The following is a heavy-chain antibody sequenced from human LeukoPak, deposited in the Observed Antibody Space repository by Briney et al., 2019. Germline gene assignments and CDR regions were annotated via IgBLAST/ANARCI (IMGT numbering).Heavy chain of an antibody. V-gene: IGHV3-23*01. D-gene: IGHD6-6*01. CDR2: ISGSGGST. CDR3: EKRDSSSYNYYYYYGMDV. CDR1: GFTFSSYA. J-gene: IGHJ6*02. Sequence: GGSLRLSCAASGFTFSSYAMSWVRQAPGKGLEWVSAISGSGGSTYYADSVKGRFTISRDNSKNTLYLQMNSLRAEDTAVYYCEKRDSSSYNYYYYYGMDVWGQGTTVTVSS.